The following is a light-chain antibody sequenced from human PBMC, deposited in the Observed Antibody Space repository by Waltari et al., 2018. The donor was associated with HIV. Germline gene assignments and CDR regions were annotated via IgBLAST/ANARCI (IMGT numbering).Light chain of an antibody. CDR1: RSNIGSNY. CDR2: RNN. Sequence: QSVLPQPPSASATPGHRVTISCSGSRSNIGSNYVYWYQQLPGTAPKLLIYRNNQRPSGVPDRFSGSKSGTSASLAISGLRSEDEADYYCAVWGDSLNSYVFGTGTEVTVL. CDR3: AVWGDSLNSYV. V-gene: IGLV1-47*01. J-gene: IGLJ1*01.